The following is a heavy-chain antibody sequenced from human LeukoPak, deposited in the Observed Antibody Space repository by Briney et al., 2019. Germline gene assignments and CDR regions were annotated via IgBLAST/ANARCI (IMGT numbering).Heavy chain of an antibody. CDR3: ARLIYRVRGSFDY. V-gene: IGHV4-34*01. D-gene: IGHD3-10*01. CDR2: INHSGST. CDR1: GGSISGYY. J-gene: IGHJ4*02. Sequence: PSETLSLTCTVSGGSISGYYWSWIRQPPGKGLEWIGEINHSGSTNYNPSLKSRVTISVDTSKNQFSLKLSSVTAADTAVYYCARLIYRVRGSFDYWGQGTLVTVSS.